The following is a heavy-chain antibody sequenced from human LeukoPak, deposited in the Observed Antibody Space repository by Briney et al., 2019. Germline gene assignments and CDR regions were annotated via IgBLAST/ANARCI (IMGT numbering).Heavy chain of an antibody. D-gene: IGHD3-22*01. Sequence: SETLSLTCTVSGGSISSSSYHWGWIRQPPGKGLEWIGSIYYSGSTYYNPSLKSRVTISVDTSKNQFSLKLSSVTAADTAVYYCARHLHYYDSSGYYAKGAFDYWGQGTLVTVSS. V-gene: IGHV4-39*01. CDR2: IYYSGST. CDR1: GGSISSSSYH. CDR3: ARHLHYYDSSGYYAKGAFDY. J-gene: IGHJ4*02.